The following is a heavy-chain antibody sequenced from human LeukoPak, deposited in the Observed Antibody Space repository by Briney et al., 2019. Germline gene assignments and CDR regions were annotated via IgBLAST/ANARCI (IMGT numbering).Heavy chain of an antibody. CDR3: ARLGTIMTPHY. D-gene: IGHD7-27*01. J-gene: IGHJ4*02. Sequence: GASVKVSCKASGYTFSGYYMYWVRQAPGQGLEWMGWIYPHTGGTKYAPSFDGRIIMTRDTSINTAYLELPSLRSDDSAVYYCARLGTIMTPHYWGQGTLVTVSS. CDR2: IYPHTGGT. V-gene: IGHV1-2*02. CDR1: GYTFSGYY.